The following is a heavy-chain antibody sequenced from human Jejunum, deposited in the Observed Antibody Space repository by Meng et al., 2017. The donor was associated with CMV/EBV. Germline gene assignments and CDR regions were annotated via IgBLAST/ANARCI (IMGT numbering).Heavy chain of an antibody. Sequence: SGRSLSSGASSWSWLRQPPGKGLEWIGYIYYSGSTYYNPSLKSRVTISVDTSKNQFSLKLSSVTAADTAVYYCARAQWLLGYWFDPWGQGTLVTVSS. CDR3: ARAQWLLGYWFDP. CDR2: IYYSGST. J-gene: IGHJ5*02. V-gene: IGHV4-30-4*08. D-gene: IGHD3-22*01. CDR1: GRSLSSGASS.